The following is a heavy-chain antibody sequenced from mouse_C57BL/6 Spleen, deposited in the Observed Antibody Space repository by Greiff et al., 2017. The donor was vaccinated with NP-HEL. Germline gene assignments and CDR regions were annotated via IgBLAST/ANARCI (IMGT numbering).Heavy chain of an antibody. D-gene: IGHD4-1*01. Sequence: QVQLKQPGAELVMPGASVKLSCKASGYTFTSYWMHWVKQRPGQGLEWIGEIDPSDSYTNYNQKFKGKSTLTVDKSSSTAYMQRSSLTSEDSAVYYCARSGTLFAYWGQGTLVTVSA. CDR3: ARSGTLFAY. J-gene: IGHJ3*01. CDR2: IDPSDSYT. CDR1: GYTFTSYW. V-gene: IGHV1-69*01.